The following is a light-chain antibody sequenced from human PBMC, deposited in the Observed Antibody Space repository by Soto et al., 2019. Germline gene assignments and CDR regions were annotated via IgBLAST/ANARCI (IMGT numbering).Light chain of an antibody. V-gene: IGKV3-15*01. CDR2: DAS. CDR1: QSINSK. CDR3: QQYNNWPLT. Sequence: EIVMTQSPATVSVSPGERATLSCRASQSINSKLAWYQQKPGQAPRLLINDASTRATGIPARFSASGSGTEFTLTISSLQSEDLAVYYCQQYNNWPLTFGGGTKVEIK. J-gene: IGKJ4*01.